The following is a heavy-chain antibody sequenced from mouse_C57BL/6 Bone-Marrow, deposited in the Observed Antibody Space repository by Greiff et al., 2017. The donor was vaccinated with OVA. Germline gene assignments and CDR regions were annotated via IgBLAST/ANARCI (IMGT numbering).Heavy chain of an antibody. CDR1: GFTFSDYY. CDR3: ARRVGHWYFDV. V-gene: IGHV5-12*01. Sequence: EVKVVESGGGLVQPGGSLKLSCAASGFTFSDYYMYWVRQTPEKRLEWVAYISNGGGSTYYPDTVKGRFTISRDNAKNTLYLQMSRLKSEDTAMYYCARRVGHWYFDVWGTGTTVTVSS. J-gene: IGHJ1*03. D-gene: IGHD4-1*01. CDR2: ISNGGGST.